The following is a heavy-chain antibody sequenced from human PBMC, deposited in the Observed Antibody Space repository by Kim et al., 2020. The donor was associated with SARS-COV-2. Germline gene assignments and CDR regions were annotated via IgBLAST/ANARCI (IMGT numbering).Heavy chain of an antibody. V-gene: IGHV3-30*03. J-gene: IGHJ4*02. Sequence: GGSLRLSCAASGFTFSNYGMHWVRQAPGKGLEWVAVISYDGSNQYYADSVKGRFTISRDNSKNTLYLQMHSLRAEDTAVYYCASFSTSCYIVGCYWGQGTLVTVSS. CDR1: GFTFSNYG. CDR2: ISYDGSNQ. D-gene: IGHD2-2*02. CDR3: ASFSTSCYIVGCY.